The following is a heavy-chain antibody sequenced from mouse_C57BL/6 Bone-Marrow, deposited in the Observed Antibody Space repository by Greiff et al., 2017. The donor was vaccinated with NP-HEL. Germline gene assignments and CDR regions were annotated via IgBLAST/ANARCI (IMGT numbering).Heavy chain of an antibody. CDR3: ARKRDGCWDY. Sequence: QVQLQQSGAELARPGAPVKLSCKASGYTFTSYGLRWVKQSTGQGLDWIGEIYPRSGNTYYNEKFKGKATLTADKSSSTAYMELRSLTSEDSAVYFCARKRDGCWDYWGQGTTLTVSS. CDR1: GYTFTSYG. J-gene: IGHJ2*01. D-gene: IGHD2-3*01. CDR2: IYPRSGNT. V-gene: IGHV1-81*01.